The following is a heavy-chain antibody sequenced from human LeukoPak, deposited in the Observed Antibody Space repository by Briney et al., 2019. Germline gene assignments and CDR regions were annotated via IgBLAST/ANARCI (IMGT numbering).Heavy chain of an antibody. V-gene: IGHV3-23*01. Sequence: CAASGFIFRSHGMNWVRQAPGKGLEWVSGISPSGDITYYADSVKGRFTISRDNSKNTVYLQMDSLRVEDAAVYYCAQXLAXXXFDNWGQGTLVTVSS. CDR3: AQXLAXXXFDN. CDR1: GFIFRSHG. J-gene: IGHJ4*02. CDR2: ISPSGDIT.